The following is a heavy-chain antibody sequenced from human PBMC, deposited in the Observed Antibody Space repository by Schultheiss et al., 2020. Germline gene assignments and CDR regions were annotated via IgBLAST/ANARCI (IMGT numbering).Heavy chain of an antibody. Sequence: ASVKVSCKASGYTFTGYYMHWVRQAPGQGLEWMGRINPNSGGTNYAQKFQGRVTMTRDTSISTAYMELSRLRSDDTAVYYCARVRAHSGYDLFDFDYWGKGTLVTVSS. D-gene: IGHD5-12*01. CDR2: INPNSGGT. CDR3: ARVRAHSGYDLFDFDY. CDR1: GYTFTGYY. V-gene: IGHV1-2*06. J-gene: IGHJ4*02.